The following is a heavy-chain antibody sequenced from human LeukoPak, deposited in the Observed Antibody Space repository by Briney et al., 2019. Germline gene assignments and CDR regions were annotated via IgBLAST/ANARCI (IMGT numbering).Heavy chain of an antibody. CDR2: INPNTGDT. Sequence: GASVKVSCRASGYTFTGQFMHWVRQARGQGLEWMGWINPNTGDTNYAQKFQGRVTTTRDTTIKTAYMDLSRLTSDDTAVYYCASYPRYMRSPPFDYWGQGPLVTVSS. CDR3: ASYPRYMRSPPFDY. V-gene: IGHV1-2*02. J-gene: IGHJ4*02. CDR1: GYTFTGQF. D-gene: IGHD5-12*01.